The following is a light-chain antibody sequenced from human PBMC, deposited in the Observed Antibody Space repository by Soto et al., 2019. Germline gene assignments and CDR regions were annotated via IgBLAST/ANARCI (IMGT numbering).Light chain of an antibody. CDR2: LTS. Sequence: DIQMTQSPSSLSASVGDRVTITCRASRSICNYLNWYQQKPESAAKLLIYLTSRLQSGVPSRFSGGEYWTEFTITINSMPPEDVTPYYYQQSYSTPYSCGQGTKLEIK. CDR1: RSICNY. V-gene: IGKV1-39*01. CDR3: QQSYSTPYS. J-gene: IGKJ2*01.